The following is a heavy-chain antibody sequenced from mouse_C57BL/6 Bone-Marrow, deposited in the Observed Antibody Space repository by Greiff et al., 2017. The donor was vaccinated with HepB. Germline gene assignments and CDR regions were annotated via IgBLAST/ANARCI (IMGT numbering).Heavy chain of an antibody. J-gene: IGHJ2*01. CDR1: GYTFTSYW. CDR3: ARSHPDY. CDR2: IDPSDSYT. V-gene: IGHV1-50*01. Sequence: VKLQQPGAELVKPGASVKLSCKASGYTFTSYWMQWVKQRPGQGLEWIGEIDPSDSYTNYNHKFKGKATLTVDTAASTAYMQLSSLTSEDSAGYNCARSHPDYWGQGTTLTGSS.